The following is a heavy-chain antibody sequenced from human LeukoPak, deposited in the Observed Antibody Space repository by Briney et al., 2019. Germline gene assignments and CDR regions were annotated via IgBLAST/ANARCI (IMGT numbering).Heavy chain of an antibody. V-gene: IGHV4-59*01. J-gene: IGHJ3*02. Sequence: SETLSLTCTVSGGSISSYYWSWIRQPPGKGLEWIGYIYYSGSTNYNPSLKSRVTISVDTSKNQFSLKLSSVTAADTAVYYCARGGVGASNAFDIWGQGTMITVSS. CDR2: IYYSGST. CDR3: ARGGVGASNAFDI. CDR1: GGSISSYY. D-gene: IGHD1-26*01.